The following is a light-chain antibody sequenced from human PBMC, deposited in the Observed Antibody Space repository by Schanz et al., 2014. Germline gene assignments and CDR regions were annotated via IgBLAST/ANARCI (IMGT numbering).Light chain of an antibody. CDR1: QSVSSN. J-gene: IGKJ4*01. CDR2: AAS. V-gene: IGKV3-20*01. Sequence: EIVMTQSPATLSVSPGERATLSCRASQSVSSNLAWYQQKPGQAPRLLIYAASIRAIGIPDRFSGSGSGTDFTLTISRLEPEDFAVYYCQQYCSSLTFGGGTKVEMK. CDR3: QQYCSSLT.